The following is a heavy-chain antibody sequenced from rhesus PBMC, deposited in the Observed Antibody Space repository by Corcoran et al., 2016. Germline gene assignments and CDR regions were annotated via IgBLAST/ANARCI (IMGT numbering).Heavy chain of an antibody. V-gene: IGHV3S11*01. CDR3: AREESGSYFDY. CDR2: IKNKADGGTA. Sequence: EVQLVESGGGLVQPGGSLRLSCAASGFTFCDYWMTWVRQVPGKGLEWVEFIKNKADGGTAAYAESVKGRFTISRDDSKNTLYLQMNSLKTENTAVYYCAREESGSYFDYWGQGVLVTVSS. D-gene: IGHD3-16*01. J-gene: IGHJ4*01. CDR1: GFTFCDYW.